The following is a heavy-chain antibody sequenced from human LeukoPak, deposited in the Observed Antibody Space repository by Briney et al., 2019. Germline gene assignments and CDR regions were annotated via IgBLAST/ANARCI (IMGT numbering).Heavy chain of an antibody. CDR2: ISSSSSYI. V-gene: IGHV3-21*01. J-gene: IGHJ6*02. CDR3: ARIKWELLRGYYYGMDV. CDR1: GFTFSSYA. D-gene: IGHD1-26*01. Sequence: GGSLRLSCAASGFTFSSYAMSWVRQAPGKGLEWVSSISSSSSYIYYADSVKGRFTISRDNAKNSLYLQMNSLRAEDTAVYYCARIKWELLRGYYYGMDVWGQGTTVTVSS.